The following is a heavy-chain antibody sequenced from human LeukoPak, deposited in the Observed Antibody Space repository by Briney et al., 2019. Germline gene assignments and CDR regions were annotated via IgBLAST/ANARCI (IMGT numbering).Heavy chain of an antibody. CDR3: ARLDYGKIAY. D-gene: IGHD4-17*01. J-gene: IGHJ4*02. CDR1: GFTFSSYC. Sequence: PGGALRLSCAAPGFTFSSYCMKWVRQAPGEGLEWASYISSGSISIYYADSVKGRFTISRDNAKNSLFLQMNSLRAEDSAVYYCARLDYGKIAYWGQGTLVTVSS. V-gene: IGHV3-48*04. CDR2: ISSGSISI.